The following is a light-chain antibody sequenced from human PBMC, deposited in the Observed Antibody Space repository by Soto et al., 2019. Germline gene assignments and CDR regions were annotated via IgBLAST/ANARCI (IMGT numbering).Light chain of an antibody. V-gene: IGLV2-14*01. CDR3: SSYTRQYTPSYV. CDR2: EVS. CDR1: SSDVGGYNY. J-gene: IGLJ1*01. Sequence: QSVLTQPASVSGSPGQSITLSCTGTSSDVGGYNYVSWYQQHPGKAPKLMIYEVSNRPSGISHRFSGSKSGNTASLTISGLRAEDEADYYCSSYTRQYTPSYVFGAGTKGTVL.